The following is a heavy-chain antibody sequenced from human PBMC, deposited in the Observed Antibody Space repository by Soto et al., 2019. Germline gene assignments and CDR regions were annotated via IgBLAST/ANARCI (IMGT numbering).Heavy chain of an antibody. D-gene: IGHD1-20*01. J-gene: IGHJ5*02. CDR3: ARGFTGITGIMTPGWFDP. CDR2: IYYSGST. V-gene: IGHV4-61*01. CDR1: GGSVSSGSYY. Sequence: QVQLQESGPGLVKPSETLSLTCTVSGGSVSSGSYYWSWIRQPPGKGLEWIGYIYYSGSTNYNPSLKSRVTISVDTSKNQFSLKLSSVTAADTTVYYCARGFTGITGIMTPGWFDPWGQGTLVTVSS.